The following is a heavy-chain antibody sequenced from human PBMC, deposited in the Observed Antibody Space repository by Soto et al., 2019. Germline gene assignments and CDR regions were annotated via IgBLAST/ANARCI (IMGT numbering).Heavy chain of an antibody. D-gene: IGHD1-7*01. J-gene: IGHJ4*02. V-gene: IGHV1-69*13. CDR3: ERDQTGTTIPRALDY. Sequence: VKVSCKASGGTFSSYAISWVRQAPGQGLEWMGGIIPIFGTANYAQKFQGRVTITADESTSTAYMELSSLRSEDTAAYYCERDQTGTTIPRALDYWGQGTLVTVSS. CDR2: IIPIFGTA. CDR1: GGTFSSYA.